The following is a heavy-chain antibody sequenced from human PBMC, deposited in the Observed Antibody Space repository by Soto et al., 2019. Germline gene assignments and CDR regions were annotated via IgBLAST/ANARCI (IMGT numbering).Heavy chain of an antibody. CDR1: HAKSIDLY. V-gene: IGHV4-4*07. J-gene: IGHJ5*02. CDR3: VRDVKTTLRDCFDL. CDR2: IYATGTT. D-gene: IGHD1-1*01. Sequence: SHTYTVTHAKSIDLYRSWVTKSAGKGLEWIGRIYATGTTDYNPSLKSRVMMSVETSKKQFSLKLRSVTAADTAVYYCVRDVKTTLRDCFDLCGQG.